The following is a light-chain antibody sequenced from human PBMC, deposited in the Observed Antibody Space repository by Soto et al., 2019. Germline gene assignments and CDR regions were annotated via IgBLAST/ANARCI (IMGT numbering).Light chain of an antibody. Sequence: QAASVSGSPGQSITISCTGTSSDVGGYNYVSWYQQHPGKAPKLMIYEVSNRPSGVSNRVSGSKSGNTASLTISGLQAEDEADYYCSSYTSSSTVVFGGGTTVTVL. CDR2: EVS. CDR3: SSYTSSSTVV. J-gene: IGLJ2*01. CDR1: SSDVGGYNY. V-gene: IGLV2-14*01.